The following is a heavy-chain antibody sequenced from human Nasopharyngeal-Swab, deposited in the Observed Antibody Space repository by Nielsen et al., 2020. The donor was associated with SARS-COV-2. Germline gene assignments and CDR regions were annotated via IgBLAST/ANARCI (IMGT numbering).Heavy chain of an antibody. CDR2: IHSDPSNT. Sequence: GGSLRLSCAASGFTFSSYAMSWVRQAPGKGLEWVSVIHSDPSNTYYVDSVKGRFTISRDNSKTTLFLQMDSLRVEDTAVYYCAKVRSWRLDAFDSWGQGTLVTVSS. V-gene: IGHV3-23*03. CDR1: GFTFSSYA. J-gene: IGHJ4*02. D-gene: IGHD6-13*01. CDR3: AKVRSWRLDAFDS.